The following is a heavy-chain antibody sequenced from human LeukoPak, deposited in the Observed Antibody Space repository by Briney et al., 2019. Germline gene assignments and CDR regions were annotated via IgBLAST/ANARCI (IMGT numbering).Heavy chain of an antibody. V-gene: IGHV4-59*01. CDR1: GDSITSYF. J-gene: IGHJ4*02. CDR2: IYYSGNS. CDR3: ARAGSWHNANFDY. Sequence: SETLSLTCTASGDSITSYFWSWIRQPPGQGLEWIGFIYYSGNSNYHPSLRSRVTMSVDTPKNQFSLNLRSVIAADTAVYYCARAGSWHNANFDYWGQGILVTVSS. D-gene: IGHD6-13*01.